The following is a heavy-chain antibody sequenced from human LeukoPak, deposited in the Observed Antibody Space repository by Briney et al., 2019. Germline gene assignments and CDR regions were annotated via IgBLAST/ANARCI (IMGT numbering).Heavy chain of an antibody. CDR3: ARLRLVREFDY. D-gene: IGHD6-19*01. CDR2: IYYSGST. V-gene: IGHV4-59*08. CDR1: GGSISSYY. J-gene: IGHJ4*02. Sequence: SETLPLTCTVSGGSISSYYWSWIRQPPGKGLEWIGYIYYSGSTNYNPSLKSRVTISVDTSKNQFTLKLSSVTAADTAVYYCARLRLVREFDYWGQGTLVTVSS.